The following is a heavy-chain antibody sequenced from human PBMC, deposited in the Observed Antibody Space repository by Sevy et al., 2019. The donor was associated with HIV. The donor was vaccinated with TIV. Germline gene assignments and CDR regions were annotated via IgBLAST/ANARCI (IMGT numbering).Heavy chain of an antibody. CDR2: ISYDGGNT. CDR3: ARGPYNSGLRFDY. V-gene: IGHV3-30-3*01. J-gene: IGHJ4*02. Sequence: GGSLRLSCAASGFSFSDYAIHWVRQGPGKRLAWAAVISYDGGNTYYGDSVKGRFTISRDNSKNTAYLQMNSLRIEDTALYYCARGPYNSGLRFDYWGQGTLVTVSS. D-gene: IGHD5-12*01. CDR1: GFSFSDYA.